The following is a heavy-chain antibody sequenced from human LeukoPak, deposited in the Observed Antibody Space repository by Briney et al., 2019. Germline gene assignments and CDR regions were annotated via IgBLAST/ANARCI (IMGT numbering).Heavy chain of an antibody. Sequence: GGSLRLSCAASGFTFRNYAMSWVRQAPGKGLEWVSAVSGSGGGTYYADSVRGRFTISRDNSKNTLYLQVNSLRAEDTAIYYCAKEPSPGETYYFDYWGQGTLVTVSS. CDR1: GFTFRNYA. CDR2: VSGSGGGT. CDR3: AKEPSPGETYYFDY. J-gene: IGHJ4*02. V-gene: IGHV3-23*01.